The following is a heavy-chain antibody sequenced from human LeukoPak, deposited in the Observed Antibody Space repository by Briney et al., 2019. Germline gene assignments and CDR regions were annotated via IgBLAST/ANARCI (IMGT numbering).Heavy chain of an antibody. Sequence: PGGSLRLSCAASGFTFSNYWMHWVRQAPAKGLVWVSRINSDGRSTNYADSVKGRFTISRDNAKNTLFLKMNSLRAEDAAVYYCARDLSSSGWSFDYWGQGTLVTVSS. J-gene: IGHJ4*02. CDR2: INSDGRST. CDR3: ARDLSSSGWSFDY. V-gene: IGHV3-74*01. D-gene: IGHD6-19*01. CDR1: GFTFSNYW.